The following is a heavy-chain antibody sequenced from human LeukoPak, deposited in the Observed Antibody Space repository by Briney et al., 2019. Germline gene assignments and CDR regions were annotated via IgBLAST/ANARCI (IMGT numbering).Heavy chain of an antibody. J-gene: IGHJ4*02. Sequence: TGGSLRLSCAASGFTFSSYAMHWVRQAPGKGLEWVAVISYDGSNKYYADSVKGRFTISRDNSKNTLYLQMNSLRAEDTAVYYCARDPYYYGSGSYYNYWGQGPLVTVSS. CDR3: ARDPYYYGSGSYYNY. CDR2: ISYDGSNK. V-gene: IGHV3-30-3*01. D-gene: IGHD3-10*01. CDR1: GFTFSSYA.